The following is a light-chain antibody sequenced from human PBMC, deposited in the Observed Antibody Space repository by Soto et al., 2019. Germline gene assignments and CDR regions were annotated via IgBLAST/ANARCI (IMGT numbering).Light chain of an antibody. CDR3: QQSYSTPPLT. CDR1: QSISNY. CDR2: AAS. Sequence: DIQMTQSPSSLSATVGDRVTITCRASQSISNYLNWYQQKPGKAPGLLIYAASRLQSGVPSRFSGSGSGTDFPLTISRLHPEDFATYYCQQSYSTPPLTFGGGTKVEI. V-gene: IGKV1-39*01. J-gene: IGKJ4*01.